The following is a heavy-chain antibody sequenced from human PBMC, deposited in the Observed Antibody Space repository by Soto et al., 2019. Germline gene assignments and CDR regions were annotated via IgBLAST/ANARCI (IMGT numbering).Heavy chain of an antibody. CDR2: IFSTDEK. V-gene: IGHV2-26*01. CDR3: XXXXXXXXDLFNYYYGMDV. CDR1: GFSLSNARMA. Sequence: QVTLKESGPVMVKATETLAVTCTVSGFSLSNARMAVSWIRQPPGKALEWLAHIFSTDEKSYNTSLKTRLTISKDTSRSQVVLTMTNVDPVDTSTYYCXXXXXXXXDLFNYYYGMDVWCQVTTFTVSS. J-gene: IGHJ6*02. D-gene: IGHD2-21*01.